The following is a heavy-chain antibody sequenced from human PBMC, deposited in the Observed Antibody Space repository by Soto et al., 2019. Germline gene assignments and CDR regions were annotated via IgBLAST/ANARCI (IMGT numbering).Heavy chain of an antibody. J-gene: IGHJ6*02. Sequence: EVQLLESGGGLVQPGGSLRLSCAASGFTFSSYAMSWVRQAPGKGLEWVSAISGSGGSTYYADSVKGRFTISRDNSKNPVYRRINSLRATDTVVSYCAKDLAVLLWSGELLNSPGVDYYYYYGMYVGGQGTTVTFSS. V-gene: IGHV3-23*01. D-gene: IGHD3-10*01. CDR2: ISGSGGST. CDR3: AKDLAVLLWSGELLNSPGVDYYYYYGMYV. CDR1: GFTFSSYA.